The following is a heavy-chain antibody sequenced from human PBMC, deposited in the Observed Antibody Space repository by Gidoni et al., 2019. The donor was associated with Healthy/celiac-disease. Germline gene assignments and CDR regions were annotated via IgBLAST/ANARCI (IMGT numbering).Heavy chain of an antibody. CDR1: GFPFSHYY. J-gene: IGHJ2*01. CDR3: ARVAGGSGWYYRTTDWYFDL. CDR2: ISSSGSTI. V-gene: IGHV3-11*01. D-gene: IGHD6-19*01. Sequence: QLQLVESGGGLVKPGGSLSLSCAAPGFPFSHYYMSWIRQAPGKGLEWVSYISSSGSTIYYADSVKGRFTISRDNAKNSLYLQMNSLRAEDTAVYYCARVAGGSGWYYRTTDWYFDLWGRGTLVTVSS.